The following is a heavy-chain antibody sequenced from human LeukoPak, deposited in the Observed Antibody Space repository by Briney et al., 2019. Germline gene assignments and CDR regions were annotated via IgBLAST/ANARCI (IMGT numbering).Heavy chain of an antibody. CDR2: MYTSGST. D-gene: IGHD6-13*01. Sequence: SETLSLTCTVAGGSISSYYWSWIRQPAGKGLEWIGRMYTSGSTNYNPSLKSRVTMSVDTSKNQFSLKLSSVTAADTAVYYCARDLGQQLVPLDVWGQGTTVTVSS. CDR3: ARDLGQQLVPLDV. V-gene: IGHV4-4*07. J-gene: IGHJ6*02. CDR1: GGSISSYY.